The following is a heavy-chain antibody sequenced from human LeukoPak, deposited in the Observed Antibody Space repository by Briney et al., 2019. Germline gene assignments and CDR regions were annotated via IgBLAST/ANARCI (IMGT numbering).Heavy chain of an antibody. D-gene: IGHD5-24*01. CDR2: IIPIFGIA. J-gene: IGHJ6*02. V-gene: IGHV1-69*04. CDR3: ARHARRDGYNYNYYYGMDV. CDR1: GGTFSSYA. Sequence: ASVTVSCKASGGTFSSYAISWVRRAPGQGLEWMGRIIPIFGIANYAQKFQGRVTITADKSTSTAYMELSSLRSEDTAVYYCARHARRDGYNYNYYYGMDVWGQGTTVTVSS.